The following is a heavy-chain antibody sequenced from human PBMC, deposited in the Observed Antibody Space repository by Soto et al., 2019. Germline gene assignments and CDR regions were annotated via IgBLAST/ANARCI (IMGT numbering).Heavy chain of an antibody. J-gene: IGHJ4*02. Sequence: GASVKVSCKASGGTFSSYAISWVRQAPGQGLEWMGGIIPIFGTANYAQKFQGRVTITRDTSASTAYMELSSLRSEDTAVYYCARAPGYYDSSGYYYWGQGTLVTVSS. CDR2: IIPIFGTA. V-gene: IGHV1-69*05. CDR1: GGTFSSYA. D-gene: IGHD3-22*01. CDR3: ARAPGYYDSSGYYY.